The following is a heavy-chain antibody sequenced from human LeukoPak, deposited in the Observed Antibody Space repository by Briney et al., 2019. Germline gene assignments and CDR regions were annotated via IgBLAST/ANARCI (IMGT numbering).Heavy chain of an antibody. CDR1: GGSISSSSYY. J-gene: IGHJ4*02. Sequence: PSETLSLTCTVSGGSISSSSYYWGWIRQPPGKGLEWIGSIYYSGSTYYNPSLKSRVTISVDTSKNQFSLKLSSVTAADTAVYYCARTITTGSYYFDYWGQGTLVTVSS. V-gene: IGHV4-39*07. CDR2: IYYSGST. CDR3: ARTITTGSYYFDY. D-gene: IGHD1-14*01.